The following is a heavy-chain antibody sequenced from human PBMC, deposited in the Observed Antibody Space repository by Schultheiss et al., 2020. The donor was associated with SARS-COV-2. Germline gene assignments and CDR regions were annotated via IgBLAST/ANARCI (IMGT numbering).Heavy chain of an antibody. V-gene: IGHV3-15*07. CDR1: GFTFSNAW. CDR2: IKSKSYGGTT. D-gene: IGHD6-19*01. Sequence: GGSLRLSCAASGFTFSNAWMNWVRQAPGKGLEWVGRIKSKSYGGTTDYAAPVKGRFFISRDDSKNTLYLQMNSLETEDTGVYYCATEGSSGWYLGWFDSWGQGTQVTVSS. J-gene: IGHJ5*01. CDR3: ATEGSSGWYLGWFDS.